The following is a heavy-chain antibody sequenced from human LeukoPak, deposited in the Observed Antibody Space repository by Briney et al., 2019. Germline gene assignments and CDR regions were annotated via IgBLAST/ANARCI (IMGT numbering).Heavy chain of an antibody. CDR3: AWGYYDFWSGKGESFDY. Sequence: ASVKVSCKASGYTFTSYYMHWVRQAPGQGLEWMGIINPSGGSTSYAQKFQGRVTMTRDTSTSTVCMELSSLRSEDTAVYYCAWGYYDFWSGKGESFDYWGQGTLVTVSS. CDR1: GYTFTSYY. D-gene: IGHD3-3*01. CDR2: INPSGGST. V-gene: IGHV1-46*01. J-gene: IGHJ4*02.